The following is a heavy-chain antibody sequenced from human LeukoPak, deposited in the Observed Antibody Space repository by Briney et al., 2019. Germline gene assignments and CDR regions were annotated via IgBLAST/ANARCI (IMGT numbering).Heavy chain of an antibody. CDR1: GYTFTGYY. J-gene: IGHJ4*02. V-gene: IGHV1-2*02. D-gene: IGHD6-6*01. Sequence: GASVKVSCKASGYTFTGYYMHWVRQAPGQGLEWMGWINPNSGGTNYAQKFQGRVTMTRDTSISTAYMELSRLRSDDTAVYYCAREYESSSPPYFDYWGQGTLVTVSS. CDR2: INPNSGGT. CDR3: AREYESSSPPYFDY.